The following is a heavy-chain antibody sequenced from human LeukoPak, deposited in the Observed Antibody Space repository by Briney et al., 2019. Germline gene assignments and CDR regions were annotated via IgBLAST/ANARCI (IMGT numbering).Heavy chain of an antibody. D-gene: IGHD3-22*01. CDR2: ISAYNGNT. CDR1: LYTLTSYV. Sequence: VASVKVSCKASLYTLTSYVISGVRQAPGQGLEWMGWISAYNGNTNYAQKLQGRVTMTTDASTSTAYMEPRSLRSDDTAVYYCARVYYSSGFRLDDAFDIWGQGTMVTVSS. CDR3: ARVYYSSGFRLDDAFDI. V-gene: IGHV1-18*01. J-gene: IGHJ3*02.